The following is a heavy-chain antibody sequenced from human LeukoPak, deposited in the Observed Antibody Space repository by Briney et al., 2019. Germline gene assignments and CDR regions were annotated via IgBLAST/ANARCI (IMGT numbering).Heavy chain of an antibody. CDR1: GGSISSYY. CDR2: NYYSGST. D-gene: IGHD3-22*01. V-gene: IGHV4-59*01. Sequence: PSETLSLTCTVSGGSISSYYWSWIRQPTGEGLECIGYNYYSGSTNYNPSLKSRVTISVDTYKNQFSLKLSSVTAADTAVYYCARRTYFYDSSGYYFDYWGQGTLVTVSS. J-gene: IGHJ4*02. CDR3: ARRTYFYDSSGYYFDY.